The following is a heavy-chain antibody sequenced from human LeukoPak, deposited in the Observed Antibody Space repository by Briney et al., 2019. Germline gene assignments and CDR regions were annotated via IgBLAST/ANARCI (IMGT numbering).Heavy chain of an antibody. Sequence: PGGSLRLSCAASGFTFRSYEMNWVRQAPGKGLEWVSAITGSGGSTYYADSVKGRFTISRDNSKNTLYLQMNSLRAEDTAVYYCATKLGTGYDYAYWGQGTLVTVSS. V-gene: IGHV3-23*01. D-gene: IGHD5-12*01. J-gene: IGHJ4*02. CDR1: GFTFRSYE. CDR2: ITGSGGST. CDR3: ATKLGTGYDYAY.